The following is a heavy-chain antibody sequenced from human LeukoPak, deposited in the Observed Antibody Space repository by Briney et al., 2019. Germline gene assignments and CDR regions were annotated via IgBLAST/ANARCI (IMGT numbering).Heavy chain of an antibody. CDR1: GFTFSSCG. V-gene: IGHV3-30*02. CDR3: AKDLGTYRTNYYFDY. J-gene: IGHJ4*02. Sequence: PGRSLRLSCAASGFTFSSCGMHWVRQAPGKGLEWVAFIRFDGSNKYYADSVKGRFTISRDNSKNMLYLQMNSLRADDTAVYYCAKDLGTYRTNYYFDYWGQGTLVTVSS. D-gene: IGHD1-26*01. CDR2: IRFDGSNK.